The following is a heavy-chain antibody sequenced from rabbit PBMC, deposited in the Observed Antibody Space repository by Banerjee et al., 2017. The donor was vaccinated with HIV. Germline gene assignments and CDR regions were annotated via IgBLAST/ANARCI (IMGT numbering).Heavy chain of an antibody. Sequence: QEQLEESGGGLVQPEGSLALTCKASGFTISSSYYMCWIRQAPGKGLEWIACIYTGSSGSTYYASWAKGRFTISKTSSTTVTLQMTSLTAADTATYFCASSPSGAVYDWFDLWGQGTLVTVS. V-gene: IGHV1S45*01. CDR1: GFTISSSYY. D-gene: IGHD1-1*01. CDR2: IYTGSSGST. CDR3: ASSPSGAVYDWFDL. J-gene: IGHJ5*01.